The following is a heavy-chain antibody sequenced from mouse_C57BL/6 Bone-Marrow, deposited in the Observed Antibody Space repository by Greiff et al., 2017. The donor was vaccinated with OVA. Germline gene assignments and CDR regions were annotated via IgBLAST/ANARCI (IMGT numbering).Heavy chain of an antibody. J-gene: IGHJ4*01. V-gene: IGHV1-55*01. D-gene: IGHD2-3*01. CDR2: IYPGSGST. CDR1: GYTFTSYW. Sequence: VQLQQPGAELVKPGASVKMSCKASGYTFTSYWITWVKQRPGQGLEWIGDIYPGSGSTNYNEKFKSKATLTVDTSSSTAYMQLSSLTSEDSAVYYCARGGDRYEGYYDAMDYWGQGTSVTVSS. CDR3: ARGGDRYEGYYDAMDY.